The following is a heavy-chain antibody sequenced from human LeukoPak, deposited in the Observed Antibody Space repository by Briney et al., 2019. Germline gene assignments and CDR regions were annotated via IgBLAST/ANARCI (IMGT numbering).Heavy chain of an antibody. J-gene: IGHJ4*02. CDR3: ARVPYYYGSGSYYSGYYFDY. D-gene: IGHD3-10*01. V-gene: IGHV3-11*06. Sequence: GGSLRLSCAASGFTFSDYYMSWIRQAPGKGLEWVSYISSSSSYTNYADSVKGRFTISRENAKNSLYLQMNSLRAEDTAVYYCARVPYYYGSGSYYSGYYFDYWGQGTLVTVSS. CDR1: GFTFSDYY. CDR2: ISSSSSYT.